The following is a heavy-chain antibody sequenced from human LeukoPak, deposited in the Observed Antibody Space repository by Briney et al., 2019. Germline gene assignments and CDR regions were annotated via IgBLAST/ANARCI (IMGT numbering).Heavy chain of an antibody. CDR1: GFTFSSYS. J-gene: IGHJ3*02. CDR2: ISSSSSYI. D-gene: IGHD3-22*01. Sequence: PGGSLRLSCAASGFTFSSYSMNWVRQAPGKGPEWVSSISSSSSYIYYADSVKGRFTISRDNAKNSLYLQMNSLRAEDTAVYYCARDRYYYDSSGYLEDAFDIWGQGTMVTVSS. CDR3: ARDRYYYDSSGYLEDAFDI. V-gene: IGHV3-21*01.